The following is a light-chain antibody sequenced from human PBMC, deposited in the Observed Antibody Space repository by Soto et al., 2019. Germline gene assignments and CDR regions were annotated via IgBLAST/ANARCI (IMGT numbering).Light chain of an antibody. J-gene: IGLJ1*01. CDR2: EVN. CDR1: SSDVGGYKY. Sequence: QSALTQPPSASGSPGQSVTISCTGTSSDVGGYKYVSWYQQHPGEAPKLMIFEVNKRPSGVPDRFSGSKSGNTASLSVSGLQAEEEADYYCSSYAGINNLGVFGTGTKRIVL. V-gene: IGLV2-8*01. CDR3: SSYAGINNLGV.